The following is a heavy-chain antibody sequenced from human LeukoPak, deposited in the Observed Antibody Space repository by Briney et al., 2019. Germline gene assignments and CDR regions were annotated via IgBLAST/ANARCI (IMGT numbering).Heavy chain of an antibody. CDR3: ARAPDYYDSSRWDY. CDR1: GGSISSSSYY. V-gene: IGHV4-39*07. CDR2: IYYSGST. Sequence: SSETLSLTCTVSGGSISSSSYYWGWIRQPPGKGLEWIGSIYYSGSTYYNPSLKSRVTISVDTFKNQFSLKLSSVTAADTAVYYCARAPDYYDSSRWDYWGQGTLVTVSS. D-gene: IGHD3-22*01. J-gene: IGHJ4*02.